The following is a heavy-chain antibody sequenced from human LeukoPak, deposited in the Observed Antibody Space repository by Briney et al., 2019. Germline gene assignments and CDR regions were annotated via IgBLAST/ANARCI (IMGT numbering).Heavy chain of an antibody. CDR1: GLTFSSYG. V-gene: IGHV3-33*01. Sequence: GRSLRLSCAASGLTFSSYGMHWVRQAPGKGLEWVAVIWYDGSNKYYADSVKGRFTISRDNSKNTPYLQMNSLRAEDTAVYYCVGVAPYGDYEDYWGQGTLVTVSS. CDR2: IWYDGSNK. J-gene: IGHJ4*02. D-gene: IGHD4-17*01. CDR3: VGVAPYGDYEDY.